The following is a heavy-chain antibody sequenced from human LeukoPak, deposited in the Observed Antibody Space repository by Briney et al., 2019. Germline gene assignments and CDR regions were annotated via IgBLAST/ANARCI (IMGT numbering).Heavy chain of an antibody. CDR3: TSTLRDILTGYYKGGWYTDV. D-gene: IGHD3-9*01. V-gene: IGHV3-73*01. CDR2: IRSKANSYAT. Sequence: GGSLRLSCAASGFTFSGSAMHWVRQASGKGLEWGGRIRSKANSYATAYAASVKGSFTISRDDSKNTAYLQMTSLKTEDTAVYYCTSTLRDILTGYYKGGWYTDVWGKGTTVTVSS. CDR1: GFTFSGSA. J-gene: IGHJ6*03.